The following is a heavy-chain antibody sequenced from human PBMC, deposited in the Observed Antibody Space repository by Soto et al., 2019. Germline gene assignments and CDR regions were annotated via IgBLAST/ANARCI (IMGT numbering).Heavy chain of an antibody. J-gene: IGHJ4*02. Sequence: ASVKVSCKASGYTFTGYYMHWVRQAPGQGLEWMGWINPNSGGTNYAQKFQGRVTMTRDTSISTAYMELSRLRSDDKAVYYCARPSEGKQLVTLDYFGQGTLVTVSS. D-gene: IGHD6-13*01. CDR3: ARPSEGKQLVTLDY. CDR2: INPNSGGT. V-gene: IGHV1-2*02. CDR1: GYTFTGYY.